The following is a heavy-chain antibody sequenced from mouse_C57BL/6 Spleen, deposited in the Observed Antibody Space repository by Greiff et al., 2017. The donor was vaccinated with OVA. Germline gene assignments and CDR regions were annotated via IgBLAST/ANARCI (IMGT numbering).Heavy chain of an antibody. Sequence: QVTLKESGPGILQSSQTLSLTCSFSGFSLSTSGMGVSWIRQPSGKGLEWLAHIYWDDDKRFNPSLKSRLPISKDTSRNQVFLKFTSVDTADTATYYGARSPTAQDLYFDYWGQGATHTVTS. CDR3: ARSPTAQDLYFDY. V-gene: IGHV8-12*01. J-gene: IGHJ2*01. CDR1: GFSLSTSGMG. D-gene: IGHD3-2*02. CDR2: IYWDDDK.